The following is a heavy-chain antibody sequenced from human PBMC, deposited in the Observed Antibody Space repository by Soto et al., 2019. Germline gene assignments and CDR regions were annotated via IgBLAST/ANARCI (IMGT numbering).Heavy chain of an antibody. CDR3: ARGGAGRPDY. V-gene: IGHV3-48*02. D-gene: IGHD6-13*01. CDR2: ISSGGTTT. Sequence: EVQLVNSGGGLVQPGGSLRLSCAVSGFPLSSYGMDWVRQAPGKGLEWVSNISSGGTTTNYADSVKGRFTTSRDNAKNSLYLQMNSLRDDDTAVYYCARGGAGRPDYCGQGTLVIVSS. J-gene: IGHJ4*02. CDR1: GFPLSSYG.